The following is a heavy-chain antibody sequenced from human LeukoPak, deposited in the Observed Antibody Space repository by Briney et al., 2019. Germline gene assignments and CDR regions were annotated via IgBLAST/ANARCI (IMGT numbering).Heavy chain of an antibody. Sequence: GGSLRLSCAASGFTFSSYGTHWVRRAPGKGLEWVAVIWYDGSNKYYADSVKGRFTISRDNSKNTLYLQMNSLRAEDTAVYYCASGIQLWLLPGYWGQGTLVTVSS. V-gene: IGHV3-33*01. CDR3: ASGIQLWLLPGY. CDR2: IWYDGSNK. CDR1: GFTFSSYG. D-gene: IGHD5-18*01. J-gene: IGHJ4*02.